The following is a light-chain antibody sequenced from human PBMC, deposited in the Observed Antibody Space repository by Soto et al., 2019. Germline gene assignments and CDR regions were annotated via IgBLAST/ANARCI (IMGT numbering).Light chain of an antibody. CDR2: DGS. Sequence: EIVMTQSPATLPVSPGERVTLSCRASQRVINKLAWYQQKPGQAPRLLIYDGSGRAGSVPARLSGSGSGTAFTLTIRSLQSEDGAVYFCQQYDDGPPTSGQGTKV. J-gene: IGKJ1*01. CDR1: QRVINK. V-gene: IGKV3-15*01. CDR3: QQYDDGPPT.